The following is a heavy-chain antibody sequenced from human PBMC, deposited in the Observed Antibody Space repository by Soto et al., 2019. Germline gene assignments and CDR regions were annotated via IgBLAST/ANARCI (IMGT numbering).Heavy chain of an antibody. CDR3: ARVYSSGETFDY. V-gene: IGHV1-69*02. CDR1: GGTFSSYT. Sequence: QVQLVQSGAEVKKPGSSVKVSCKASGGTFSSYTISWVRQAPGQGLEWMGRIIHILGIANYAQKFQCRVTITADKSTSTDYMELSSLRSEDTAVYYGARVYSSGETFDYWGQGTLVTVSS. CDR2: IIHILGIA. J-gene: IGHJ4*02. D-gene: IGHD3-22*01.